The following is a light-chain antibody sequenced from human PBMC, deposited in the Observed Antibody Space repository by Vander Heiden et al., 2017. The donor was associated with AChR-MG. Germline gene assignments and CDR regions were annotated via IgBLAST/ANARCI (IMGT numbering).Light chain of an antibody. J-gene: IGLJ2*01. CDR1: ACPKQY. V-gene: IGLV3-25*03. Sequence: NELTPPPSVSVSPGQTARITCSEDACPKQYAYLYQQKPCQAPVLMIYKDRERPSGIPERFSGSSSGTTVTLTISGVQAEDEADYYCQSADSSGTYLVVFGGGTKLTVL. CDR2: KDR. CDR3: QSADSSGTYLVV.